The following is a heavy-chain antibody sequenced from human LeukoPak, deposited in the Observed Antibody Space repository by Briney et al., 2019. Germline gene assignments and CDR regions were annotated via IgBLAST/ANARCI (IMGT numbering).Heavy chain of an antibody. CDR3: ARDRNSGSSLDI. Sequence: ASVKVSCKASGYTFTGYYIHWVRQAPGQGLEWMGWIYPYSGDTNYAQNFQGRVTMTRDTSISTAYMELSSLKSDDTAVYYCARDRNSGSSLDIWGQGTMLTISS. J-gene: IGHJ3*02. D-gene: IGHD6-6*01. CDR2: IYPYSGDT. CDR1: GYTFTGYY. V-gene: IGHV1-2*02.